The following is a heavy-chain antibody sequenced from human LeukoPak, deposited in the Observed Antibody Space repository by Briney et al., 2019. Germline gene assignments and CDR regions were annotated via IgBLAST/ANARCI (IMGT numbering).Heavy chain of an antibody. V-gene: IGHV3-23*01. CDR1: GFTFSSYS. CDR3: ARGGFIAAASGDY. CDR2: ISGSGGST. Sequence: GGSQRLSCAASGFTFSSYSMNWVRQAPGKGLEWVSAISGSGGSTYYADSVKGRFTISRDNSKNTLYLQMNSLRAEDTAVYYCARGGFIAAASGDYWGQGTLVTVSS. D-gene: IGHD6-13*01. J-gene: IGHJ4*02.